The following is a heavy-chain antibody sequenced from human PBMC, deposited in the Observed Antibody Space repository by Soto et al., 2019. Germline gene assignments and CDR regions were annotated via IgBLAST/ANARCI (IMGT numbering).Heavy chain of an antibody. J-gene: IGHJ5*02. Sequence: ETLSLTCTVSGGSISSYYWSWIRQPPGKGLEWIGYIYYSGSTNYNPSLKSRVTISVDTSKNQFSLKLSSVTAADTAVYYCARDSSSCYFNWFDPCGQRPLVPVSS. CDR2: IYYSGST. CDR3: ARDSSSCYFNWFDP. D-gene: IGHD6-13*01. CDR1: GGSISSYY. V-gene: IGHV4-59*01.